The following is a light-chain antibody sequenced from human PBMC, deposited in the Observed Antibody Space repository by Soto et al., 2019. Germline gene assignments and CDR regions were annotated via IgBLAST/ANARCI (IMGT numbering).Light chain of an antibody. CDR2: DVS. J-gene: IGLJ2*01. CDR1: SSDVGGYNY. Sequence: QSALTQPASVSGSPGQSITISCTGTSSDVGGYNYVSWYQQHPGKAPKLMIYDVSNRPSGVSNRFSGSKSGNTASLTISGPQAEDGADFYCSSCTRRTTVVFGGGTKLTVL. V-gene: IGLV2-14*01. CDR3: SSCTRRTTVV.